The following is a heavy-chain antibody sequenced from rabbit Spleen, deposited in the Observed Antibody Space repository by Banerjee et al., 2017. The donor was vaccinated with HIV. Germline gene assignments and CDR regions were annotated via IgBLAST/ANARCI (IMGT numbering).Heavy chain of an antibody. J-gene: IGHJ6*01. CDR3: ARGMKYSSSSGYPSNL. V-gene: IGHV1S45*01. D-gene: IGHD1-1*01. Sequence: QEQLVESGGDLVKPGASLTLTCTASGFSLSSGYWMCWVRQAPGKGLEWIGCISTTTGNNRYASWAKGRFTVSKTSSTTVTLQMTSLTDADTATYFCARGMKYSSSSGYPSNLWGPGTLVTVS. CDR1: GFSLSSGYW. CDR2: ISTTTGNN.